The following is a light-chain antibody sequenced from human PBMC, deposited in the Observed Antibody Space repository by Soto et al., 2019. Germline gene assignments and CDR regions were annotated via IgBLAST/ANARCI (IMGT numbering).Light chain of an antibody. Sequence: QSALTQPPSVSGAPGQRVTISCTGSSSNIGAGHDVHWYQQLPGTAPKLLIYGNSNRPSGVPDRFSGSKSGTSASLAITGLQAEDEADYYCQSYDSSLSGSRVFGAGTKSPS. J-gene: IGLJ1*01. CDR2: GNS. V-gene: IGLV1-40*01. CDR1: SSNIGAGHD. CDR3: QSYDSSLSGSRV.